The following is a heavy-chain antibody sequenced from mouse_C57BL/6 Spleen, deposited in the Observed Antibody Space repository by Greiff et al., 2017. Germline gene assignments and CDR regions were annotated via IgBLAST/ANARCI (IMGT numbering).Heavy chain of an antibody. Sequence: VQLQQSGAELVKPGASVKLSCKASGYTFTEYTIHWVKQRPGQGLEWIGWFYPGSGSIKYNEKFKDKGTLTADKSSSTVYMEPSRLTSEDSSVYFCARHELGRGYFDVWGTGTTVTVSS. CDR2: FYPGSGSI. D-gene: IGHD4-1*01. J-gene: IGHJ1*03. CDR1: GYTFTEYT. V-gene: IGHV1-62-2*01. CDR3: ARHELGRGYFDV.